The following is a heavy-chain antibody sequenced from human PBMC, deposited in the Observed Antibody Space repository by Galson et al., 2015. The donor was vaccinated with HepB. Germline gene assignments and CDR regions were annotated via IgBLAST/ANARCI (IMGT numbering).Heavy chain of an antibody. CDR1: GDSISSSNYY. V-gene: IGHV4-39*02. CDR2: IYHRGDT. Sequence: LSLTCTVSGDSISSSNYYWAWIRQPPGKGLEWIATIYHRGDTYYNPSLQHRVTISIDTSRNEFYLKVKSGTAADTAVYYCARDRYSHNLDAEYWGQGALVTVSS. J-gene: IGHJ4*02. D-gene: IGHD3/OR15-3a*01. CDR3: ARDRYSHNLDAEY.